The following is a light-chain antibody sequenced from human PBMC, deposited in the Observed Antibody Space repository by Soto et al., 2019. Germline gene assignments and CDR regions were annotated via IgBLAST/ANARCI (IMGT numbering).Light chain of an antibody. CDR1: SGDVCGYDY. CDR2: EVT. CDR3: SSYAGSDNPYV. Sequence: SVLTQPPSASWAPGQSVTISCTGTSGDVCGYDYVSWYQQHPGKAPKLMIYEVTKRPLGVPDRFSGSKSGNTASLTVSGLQAEDEADYYCSSYAGSDNPYVFGTRTKVNV. J-gene: IGLJ1*01. V-gene: IGLV2-8*01.